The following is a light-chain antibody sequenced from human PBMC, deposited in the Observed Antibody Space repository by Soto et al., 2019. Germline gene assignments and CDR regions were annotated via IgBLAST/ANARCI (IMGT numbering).Light chain of an antibody. CDR2: AAS. Sequence: DTQMTQSPSSLSASVGDRDTITCRASQGIGDDLGWYQQKPGEAPKLLIYAASSLQSGVPSRFSGSGSGTDFTLTIRNLQPDDFATYYCQQYNSFPWTFGLGTKVDIK. V-gene: IGKV1-17*02. CDR3: QQYNSFPWT. J-gene: IGKJ1*01. CDR1: QGIGDD.